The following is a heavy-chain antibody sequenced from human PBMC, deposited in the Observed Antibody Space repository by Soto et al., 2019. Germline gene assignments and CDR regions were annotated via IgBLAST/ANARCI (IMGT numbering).Heavy chain of an antibody. J-gene: IGHJ4*02. CDR2: IYWDDDK. CDR3: ARRGSMSGSWDWGYFDY. V-gene: IGHV2-5*02. CDR1: GFSLASSGVG. D-gene: IGHD7-27*01. Sequence: QITLKESGPTQVRPTQTLMLTCTFSGFSLASSGVGVAWLRKPPGRALEWLGLIYWDDDKRYSSSLKTRLSINKDTSRNQVVLIMTSMDPADTGTYCCARRGSMSGSWDWGYFDYWGQGTPVTVSS.